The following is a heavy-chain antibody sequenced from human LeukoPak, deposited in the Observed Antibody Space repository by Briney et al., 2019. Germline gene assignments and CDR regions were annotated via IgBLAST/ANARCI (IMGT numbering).Heavy chain of an antibody. D-gene: IGHD1-1*01. CDR3: AGDPLSDNWWDY. CDR2: IKEDGSEK. CDR1: GFTFSSYW. V-gene: IGHV3-7*01. J-gene: IGHJ4*02. Sequence: GGSLRLSCAASGFTFSSYWMSWVRQAPGKGLEWVANIKEDGSEKYYVDSVKGRFTISRDNAKNSLYLQMNILRADDTAVYYCAGDPLSDNWWDYWGQGTLVTVSS.